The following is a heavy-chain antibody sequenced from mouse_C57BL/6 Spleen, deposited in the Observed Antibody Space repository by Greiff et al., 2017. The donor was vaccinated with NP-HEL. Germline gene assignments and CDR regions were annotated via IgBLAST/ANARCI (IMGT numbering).Heavy chain of an antibody. Sequence: QVQLQQPGAELVKPGASVKLSCKASGYTFTSYWMQWVKQRPGQGLEWIGAIDPSDSYTNYNQKFKGKATLTVDTSSSTAYMKLSNLTSEDSAVYNCARRTTGVVDDWGQGTTLTVSS. V-gene: IGHV1-50*01. D-gene: IGHD1-1*01. CDR2: IDPSDSYT. J-gene: IGHJ2*01. CDR1: GYTFTSYW. CDR3: ARRTTGVVDD.